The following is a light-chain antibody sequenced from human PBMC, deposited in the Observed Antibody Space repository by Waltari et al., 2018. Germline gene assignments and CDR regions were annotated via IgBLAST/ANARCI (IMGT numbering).Light chain of an antibody. CDR3: LQYVNSWT. CDR1: QNINTY. J-gene: IGKJ1*01. CDR2: KAS. Sequence: DIQMTQSPSSLSAPVGDTVTITCRASQNINTYLAWYQQKPGKAPNLLIFKASSLQSGVPSRFSGSGSGTDFALTISSLQPEDFATYYCLQYVNSWTFGQGTKVEIK. V-gene: IGKV1-12*01.